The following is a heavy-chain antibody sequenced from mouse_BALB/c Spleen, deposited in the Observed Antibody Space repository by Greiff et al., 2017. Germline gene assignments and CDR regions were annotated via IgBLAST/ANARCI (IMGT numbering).Heavy chain of an antibody. Sequence: VQLQQSGAELMKPGASVKISCKATGYTFSSYWIEWVKQRPGHGLEWIGEILPGSGSTNYNEKFKGKATFTADTSSNTAYMQLSSLTSEDSAVYYCARDGTTATGAMDYWGQGTSVTVSS. CDR2: ILPGSGST. CDR3: ARDGTTATGAMDY. J-gene: IGHJ4*01. D-gene: IGHD1-2*01. CDR1: GYTFSSYW. V-gene: IGHV1-9*01.